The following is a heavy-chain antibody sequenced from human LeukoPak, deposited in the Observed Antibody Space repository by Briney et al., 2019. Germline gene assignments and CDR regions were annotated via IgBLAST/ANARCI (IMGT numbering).Heavy chain of an antibody. CDR2: FYSGGRS. D-gene: IGHD2-21*01. CDR3: ARYYCIGNYCYSTNWFDT. CDR1: GGSINNYY. Sequence: SETLSLTCAVSGGSINNYYWSWIRQPPGKGLEWIGYFYSGGRSNFNPSLTSRVTMSVDTSKNQFFLELSSVTAADTAVYFCARYYCIGNYCYSTNWFDTWGQGTLVTMSS. V-gene: IGHV4-59*12. J-gene: IGHJ5*02.